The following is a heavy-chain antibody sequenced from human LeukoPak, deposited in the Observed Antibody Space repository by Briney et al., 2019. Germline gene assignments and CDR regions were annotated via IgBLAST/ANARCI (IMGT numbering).Heavy chain of an antibody. J-gene: IGHJ6*03. Sequence: SQTLSLTCAISGDSVSSNSAAWNWIRQSPSRGLEWLGRTYYRSKWYNDYAVSVKSRITINPDTSKNQFSLQLNSVTPEDTAVYYCARGGKGSGYDWRYPSSYMDVWGKGTTVTVSS. CDR1: GDSVSSNSAA. V-gene: IGHV6-1*01. D-gene: IGHD5-12*01. CDR2: TYYRSKWYN. CDR3: ARGGKGSGYDWRYPSSYMDV.